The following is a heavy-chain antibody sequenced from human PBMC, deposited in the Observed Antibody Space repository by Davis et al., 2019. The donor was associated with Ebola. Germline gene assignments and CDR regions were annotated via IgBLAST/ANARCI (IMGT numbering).Heavy chain of an antibody. CDR2: INPNSGGT. J-gene: IGHJ4*02. D-gene: IGHD5-18*01. CDR1: GYTFTGYY. Sequence: ASVKVSCKASGYTFTGYYMHWVRQASGQGLEWMGWINPNSGGTNYAQKFQGRVTMTRDTSITTAYMELTSLRSDDTAVYFCARAAMVNTYYFDFWGQGTLVTVSS. V-gene: IGHV1-2*02. CDR3: ARAAMVNTYYFDF.